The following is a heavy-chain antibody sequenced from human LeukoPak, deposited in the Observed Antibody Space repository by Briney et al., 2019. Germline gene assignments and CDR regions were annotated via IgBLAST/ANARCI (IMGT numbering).Heavy chain of an antibody. Sequence: SETLSLTCTVSGGSVSNSLYYWSWIRQPPGKGLEWIGYIYYNGDTNYNPSLKSRVIISIDTSSNQFSLRLNSMTAADTAVYYCAKTIYDSSGFLLGVDYWGQGTLVTVSS. J-gene: IGHJ4*02. CDR2: IYYNGDT. D-gene: IGHD3-22*01. V-gene: IGHV4-61*01. CDR3: AKTIYDSSGFLLGVDY. CDR1: GGSVSNSLYY.